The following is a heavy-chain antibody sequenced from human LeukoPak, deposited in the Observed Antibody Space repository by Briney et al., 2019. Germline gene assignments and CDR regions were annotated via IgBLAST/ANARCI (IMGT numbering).Heavy chain of an antibody. CDR3: ARDSSWHVPVPENPVAFDY. CDR1: GFTFSSYW. J-gene: IGHJ4*02. D-gene: IGHD6-13*01. Sequence: GGSLRLSCEASGFTFSSYWMSWVRQAPGKGLEWVANIKQDGSEKYYVDSVKGRFTISRDNAKNSLYLQMNSLRAEDTAVYYCARDSSWHVPVPENPVAFDYWGQGTLVTVSS. CDR2: IKQDGSEK. V-gene: IGHV3-7*01.